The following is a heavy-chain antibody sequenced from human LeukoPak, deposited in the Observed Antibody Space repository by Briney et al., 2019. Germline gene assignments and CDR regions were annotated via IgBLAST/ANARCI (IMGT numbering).Heavy chain of an antibody. V-gene: IGHV3-23*01. CDR2: ISGSGAGT. J-gene: IGHJ4*02. CDR1: GFTFSSYG. Sequence: GGSVRLSCAASGFTFSSYGMSWVRQAPGKGLEWVSAISGSGAGTYYADSVKGRFTVSRDNSKNTLYLQMNSLRAEDTAVYYCAKGVYGDYGYWGQGTLVTVSS. CDR3: AKGVYGDYGY. D-gene: IGHD4-17*01.